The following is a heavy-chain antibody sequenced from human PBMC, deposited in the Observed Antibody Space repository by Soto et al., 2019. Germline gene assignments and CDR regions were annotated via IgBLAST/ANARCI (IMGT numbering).Heavy chain of an antibody. V-gene: IGHV3-23*01. Sequence: GGSLRLSCAASGFTFSSYAMSWVRQAPGKGLEWVSAISGSGGSTYYADSVKGRFTISRDNSKNTLYLQMNSLRAEDTAVYYCAKLPQGHPALTSDWFDPWGQGTLVTVSS. CDR1: GFTFSSYA. CDR2: ISGSGGST. J-gene: IGHJ5*02. D-gene: IGHD1-26*01. CDR3: AKLPQGHPALTSDWFDP.